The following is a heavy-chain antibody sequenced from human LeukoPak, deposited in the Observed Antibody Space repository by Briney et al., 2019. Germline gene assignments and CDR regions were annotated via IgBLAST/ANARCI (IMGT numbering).Heavy chain of an antibody. CDR2: IKRDATER. J-gene: IGHJ4*02. CDR1: GFTFSSYW. D-gene: IGHD1-26*01. V-gene: IGHV3-7*01. Sequence: GGSLRLSCAASGFTFSSYWMKWVRQAPGKGLEWVANIKRDATERYYLDSVKGRFTISRDNAKNSLYLQMNSLRAEDTAVYYCARDNRGGSCGDYWGQGILVTVSS. CDR3: ARDNRGGSCGDY.